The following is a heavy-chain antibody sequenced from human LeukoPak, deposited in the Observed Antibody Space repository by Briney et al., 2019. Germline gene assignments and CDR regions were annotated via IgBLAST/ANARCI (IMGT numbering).Heavy chain of an antibody. CDR2: ISSGGGTI. D-gene: IGHD3-3*01. J-gene: IGHJ4*02. Sequence: GGSLRLSCAASGFSFSDYYMTWIRQAPGKGLEWVSYISSGGGTIYYADSVKGRFTISRDNSKNTLYLQMNSLRAEDTAVYYCAKDGATIFGVVTPLDFDYWGQGTLVTVSS. CDR1: GFSFSDYY. V-gene: IGHV3-11*04. CDR3: AKDGATIFGVVTPLDFDY.